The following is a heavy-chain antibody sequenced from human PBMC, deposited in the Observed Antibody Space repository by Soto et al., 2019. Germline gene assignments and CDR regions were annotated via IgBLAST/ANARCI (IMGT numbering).Heavy chain of an antibody. Sequence: VGSLRLSCAASGFTFSSYAMSWVRQAPGKGLEWVSAISGSGGSTYYADSVKGRFTISRDNSKNTLYLQMNSLRAEDTAVYYCAKELVAGTADPYYYYGMDVWGQGTTVTVSS. J-gene: IGHJ6*02. D-gene: IGHD6-19*01. CDR1: GFTFSSYA. V-gene: IGHV3-23*01. CDR2: ISGSGGST. CDR3: AKELVAGTADPYYYYGMDV.